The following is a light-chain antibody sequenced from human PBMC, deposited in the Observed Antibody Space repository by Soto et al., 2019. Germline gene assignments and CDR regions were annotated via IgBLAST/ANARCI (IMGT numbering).Light chain of an antibody. CDR2: DAS. V-gene: IGKV1-5*01. Sequence: DIQMTQSPPTLSAPVGDRVTITCRASQSISGWLAWYQQKPGKAPNLLIYDASSLQSGVPSRFSGSGSGTEFTLTISSLQPDDCATYYCQQYNSFWTFGQGTKVDIK. CDR1: QSISGW. CDR3: QQYNSFWT. J-gene: IGKJ1*01.